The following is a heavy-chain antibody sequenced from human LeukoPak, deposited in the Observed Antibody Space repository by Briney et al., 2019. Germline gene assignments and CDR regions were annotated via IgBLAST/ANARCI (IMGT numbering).Heavy chain of an antibody. V-gene: IGHV4-59*01. J-gene: IGHJ4*02. CDR3: ASPSSSWLYFDY. CDR2: IYYEGST. Sequence: SETLSLTCTVSDDSISDYYRGWIRQPPGKGLEWIGYIYYEGSTKYNPSLNSRVTISVDTSKNQFSLKLTSVTAADTAVYYCASPSSSWLYFDYWSQGTLVTVSS. CDR1: DDSISDYY. D-gene: IGHD6-13*01.